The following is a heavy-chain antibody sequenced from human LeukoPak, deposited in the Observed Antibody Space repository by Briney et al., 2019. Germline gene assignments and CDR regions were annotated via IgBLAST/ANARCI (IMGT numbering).Heavy chain of an antibody. V-gene: IGHV4-4*07. D-gene: IGHD6-13*01. CDR1: GGSISSYY. CDR3: ARRPPNAAAAGINWFDP. J-gene: IGHJ5*02. CDR2: IYTSGST. Sequence: SETLSLTCTVSGGSISSYYWSWIRQPAGKGLEWVGRIYTSGSTNYNPSLKSRVTISVDTSKNQFSLKLSSVTAADTAVYYCARRPPNAAAAGINWFDPWGQGTLVTVSS.